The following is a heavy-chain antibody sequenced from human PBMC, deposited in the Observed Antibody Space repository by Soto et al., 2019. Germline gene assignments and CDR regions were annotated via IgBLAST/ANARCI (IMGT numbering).Heavy chain of an antibody. CDR3: ARVVGYSGYAFDY. Sequence: SETLSLTCTVSGGSISSYYWSWIRQPPGKGLEWIGYIYYSGSTNYNPSLKSRVTISVDTSKNQFSLKLSSVTAADTAVYYCARVVGYSGYAFDYWGQGTLVTVSS. CDR2: IYYSGST. D-gene: IGHD5-12*01. J-gene: IGHJ4*02. CDR1: GGSISSYY. V-gene: IGHV4-59*01.